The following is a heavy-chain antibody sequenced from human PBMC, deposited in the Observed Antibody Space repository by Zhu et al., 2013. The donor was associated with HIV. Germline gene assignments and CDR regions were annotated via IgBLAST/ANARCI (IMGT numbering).Heavy chain of an antibody. J-gene: IGHJ4*02. CDR2: INPNSGGT. Sequence: VQLVQSGAEVKEPGASVKVSCKASGFSFTGNYIHWVRQAPGQGLEWIGWINPNSGGTNYAQNFQGRVTMTRDTSITTVYMDLSRLTSDDSAVYYCARGGAFDLWAQGTLVTVSS. CDR1: GFSFTGNY. V-gene: IGHV1-2*02. CDR3: ARGGAFDL.